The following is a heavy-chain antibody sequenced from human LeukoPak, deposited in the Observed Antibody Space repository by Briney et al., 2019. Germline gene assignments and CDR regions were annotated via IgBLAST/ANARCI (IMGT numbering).Heavy chain of an antibody. CDR3: ARKLRRIAAAGGFDP. CDR2: ISAYNDNT. V-gene: IGHV1-18*01. J-gene: IGHJ5*02. CDR1: GYTFTSYG. D-gene: IGHD6-13*01. Sequence: ASVKVSCKASGYTFTSYGISWVRQAPGQGLEWMGWISAYNDNTNYAQKLQGRVTMTRNTSISTAYMELSSLRSEDTAVYYCARKLRRIAAAGGFDPWGQGTLVTVSS.